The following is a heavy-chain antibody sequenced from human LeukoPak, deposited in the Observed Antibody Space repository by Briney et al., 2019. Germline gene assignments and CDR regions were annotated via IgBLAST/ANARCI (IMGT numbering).Heavy chain of an antibody. V-gene: IGHV4-39*07. CDR2: MYYRGTT. CDR3: ARGISRMYSSSWYGYGMDV. CDR1: GVSIGSSTYY. D-gene: IGHD6-13*01. Sequence: SESVSLTCTVSGVSIGSSTYYWGWVRQRPGRGREWIGSMYYRGTTYYNPSLKSRVTISVDTSKNQFSLKLSSVTAADTAVYYCARGISRMYSSSWYGYGMDVWGQGTTVTVSS. J-gene: IGHJ6*02.